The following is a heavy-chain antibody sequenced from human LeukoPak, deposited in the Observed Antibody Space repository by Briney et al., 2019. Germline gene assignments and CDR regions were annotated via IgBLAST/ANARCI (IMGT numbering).Heavy chain of an antibody. CDR2: IKSKTDGGTT. V-gene: IGHV3-15*01. Sequence: PGGSLRLSCAASGFTFSNYWMSWVRQAPGKGLEWVGRIKSKTDGGTTDYAAPVKGRFTISRDDSRNTLYLQMNSLKTEDTAVYYCTTVWDCGGDCSDAFDIWGQGTMVTVSS. CDR1: GFTFSNYW. CDR3: TTVWDCGGDCSDAFDI. J-gene: IGHJ3*02. D-gene: IGHD2-21*02.